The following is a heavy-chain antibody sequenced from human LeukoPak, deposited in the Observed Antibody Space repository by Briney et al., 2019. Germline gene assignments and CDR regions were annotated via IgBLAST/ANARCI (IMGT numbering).Heavy chain of an antibody. V-gene: IGHV1-3*01. CDR1: GYTFTSYA. J-gene: IGHJ6*04. CDR3: ARCGPGSTSCYNKGNIGMDV. Sequence: ASVKVSCKSSGYTFTSYAMHWVRQAPGQKLEWMGWINAGNGDTKYSQKFQGRVTITRDTSASTAYMELSSLRSEDTAVSYCARCGPGSTSCYNKGNIGMDVWGKGTTVTVSS. D-gene: IGHD2-2*02. CDR2: INAGNGDT.